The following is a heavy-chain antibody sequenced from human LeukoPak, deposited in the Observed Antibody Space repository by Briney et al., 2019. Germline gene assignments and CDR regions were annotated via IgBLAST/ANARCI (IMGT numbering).Heavy chain of an antibody. CDR2: IHTSGST. CDR1: GGSISSYY. J-gene: IGHJ2*01. Sequence: SETLSLTCTVSGGSISSYYWSWIRQPAGKGLEWIGRIHTSGSTNYNPSLKSLVTMSVDTSTNQFSLKLSSVTAADTAVYYCARGSMSGYWYFDLWGRGTLVTVSS. CDR3: ARGSMSGYWYFDL. D-gene: IGHD3-10*02. V-gene: IGHV4-4*07.